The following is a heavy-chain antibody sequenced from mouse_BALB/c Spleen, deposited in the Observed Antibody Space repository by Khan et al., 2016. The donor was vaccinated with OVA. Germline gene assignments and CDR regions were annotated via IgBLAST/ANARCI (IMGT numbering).Heavy chain of an antibody. CDR3: KTHYTGAFAY. J-gene: IGHJ3*01. D-gene: IGHD4-1*01. Sequence: EVELVESGGDLVKSGGSLKLSCAASGFTFSPYSMSWVRQTPDKRLEWVATISSDGDYTYYPASVKGRFNISRTNAKNTLYLQMSSRESEDTAIYSCKTHYTGAFAYWGQGTLVTVSA. CDR1: GFTFSPYS. V-gene: IGHV5-6*01. CDR2: ISSDGDYT.